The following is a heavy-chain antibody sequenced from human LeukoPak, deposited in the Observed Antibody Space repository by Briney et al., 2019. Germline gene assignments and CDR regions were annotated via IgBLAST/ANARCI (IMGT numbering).Heavy chain of an antibody. CDR3: ARQGIGGGLDY. V-gene: IGHV4-38-2*01. CDR2: IYHSGST. CDR1: GYSISSGYY. Sequence: PSETLSLTCAVSGYSISSGYYWGWIRQPPGKGLEWIGSIYHSGSTYYNPSLKSRVTISVDTSENQFSLKLSSVTAADTAVYYCARQGIGGGLDYWGQGTLVTVSS. J-gene: IGHJ4*02. D-gene: IGHD2/OR15-2a*01.